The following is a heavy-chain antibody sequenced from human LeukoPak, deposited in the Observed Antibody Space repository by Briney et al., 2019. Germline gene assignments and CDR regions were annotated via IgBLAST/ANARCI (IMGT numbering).Heavy chain of an antibody. CDR1: GFTFSSYG. J-gene: IGHJ4*02. D-gene: IGHD3-10*01. V-gene: IGHV3-23*01. CDR2: ISGSGGST. CDR3: AKDMVRGYYFDC. Sequence: GGSLRLSCAASGFTFSSYGMSWVRQAPGKGLEWVSAISGSGGSTYYADSVKGRFTISRDNSKNTLYLQMNSLRAEDTAVYFCAKDMVRGYYFDCWGQGTLITVSS.